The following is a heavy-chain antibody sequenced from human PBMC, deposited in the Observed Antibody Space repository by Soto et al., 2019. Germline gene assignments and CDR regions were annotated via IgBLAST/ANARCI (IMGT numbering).Heavy chain of an antibody. CDR1: GGSISSSSYY. Sequence: PSETLSLTCTVSGGSISSSSYYWGWIRQPPGKGLEWIGSIYYSGSTYYNPSLKSRVTISVDTSKNQFSLKLSSVTAADTAVYYCATQYDFWSGYNDNWFEPWGQGTLVTVSS. V-gene: IGHV4-39*01. D-gene: IGHD3-3*01. J-gene: IGHJ5*02. CDR2: IYYSGST. CDR3: ATQYDFWSGYNDNWFEP.